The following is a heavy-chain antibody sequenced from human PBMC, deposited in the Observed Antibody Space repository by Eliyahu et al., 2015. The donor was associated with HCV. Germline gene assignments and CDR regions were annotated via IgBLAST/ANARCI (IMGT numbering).Heavy chain of an antibody. CDR3: AKVRVVGATRGGGNDC. Sequence: EVQLLESGGGLLQPGGSLRLSCAASGFTFSSYAMNWVRQAPGKGLEWVAGISGSGDSTYYADFVKGRFTISRDNSKDTLYLQINSLRAEDTAIYYCAKVRVVGATRGGGNDCWGQGTLVTVSS. CDR2: ISGSGDST. D-gene: IGHD1-26*01. J-gene: IGHJ4*02. CDR1: GFTFSSYA. V-gene: IGHV3-23*01.